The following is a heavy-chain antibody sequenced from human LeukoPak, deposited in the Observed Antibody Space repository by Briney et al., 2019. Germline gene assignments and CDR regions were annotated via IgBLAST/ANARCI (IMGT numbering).Heavy chain of an antibody. CDR1: GYTFTGYY. CDR3: ARETTETSGFDY. D-gene: IGHD4-17*01. V-gene: IGHV1-2*02. CDR2: TNPNSGAT. J-gene: IGHJ4*02. Sequence: ASVNVSCKASGYTFTGYYMHWVRQAPGQGLEWMGGTNPNSGATNYAQKFQGRVTMTSDTSISTAYMELSRLRSDDTAVYYCARETTETSGFDYWGQGTLVTVSS.